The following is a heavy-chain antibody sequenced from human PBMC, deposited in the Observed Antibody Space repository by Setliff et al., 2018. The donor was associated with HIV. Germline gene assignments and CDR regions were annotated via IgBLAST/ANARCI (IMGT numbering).Heavy chain of an antibody. CDR2: INAGNGNT. J-gene: IGHJ5*02. CDR1: GYTFTSYG. CDR3: ARGFSVYSSSDPLLNWFDP. V-gene: IGHV1-3*01. Sequence: ASVKVSCKASGYTFTSYGITWVRQAPGQRLERMGWINAGNGNTKYSQKFQGRVTITRDTSASTAYMELSSLRSEDTAVYYCARGFSVYSSSDPLLNWFDPWGQGTLVTVSS. D-gene: IGHD6-6*01.